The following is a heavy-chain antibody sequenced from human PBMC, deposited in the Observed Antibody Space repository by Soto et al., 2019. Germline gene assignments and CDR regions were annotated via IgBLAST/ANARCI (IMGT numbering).Heavy chain of an antibody. Sequence: EVQLVESGGGLVKPGGSLRLSCAASGFTFSNAWMSWVRQAPGKGLEWVGRIKSKTDGGTTDYAAPVKGRFTISRDDSKNTLYLQMNSLKTEDTAVYYCTTDVFSHDYGDYLGDAFDIWGQGTMVTVSS. CDR3: TTDVFSHDYGDYLGDAFDI. CDR1: GFTFSNAW. D-gene: IGHD4-17*01. J-gene: IGHJ3*02. V-gene: IGHV3-15*01. CDR2: IKSKTDGGTT.